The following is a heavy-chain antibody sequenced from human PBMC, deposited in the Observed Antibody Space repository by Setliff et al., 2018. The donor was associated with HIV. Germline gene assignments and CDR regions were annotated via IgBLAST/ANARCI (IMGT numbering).Heavy chain of an antibody. J-gene: IGHJ3*02. D-gene: IGHD2-2*01. CDR2: ISGSGGST. CDR3: AKVNVVVPAALAAFDI. V-gene: IGHV3-23*01. Sequence: SGGSLRLSCAASGFTFSNYEMNWVRQAPGKGLEWVSYISGSGGSTYYADSVKGRFTISRDNSKNTLYLQMNSLRAEDTAVYYCAKVNVVVPAALAAFDIWGQGTMVTVSS. CDR1: GFTFSNYE.